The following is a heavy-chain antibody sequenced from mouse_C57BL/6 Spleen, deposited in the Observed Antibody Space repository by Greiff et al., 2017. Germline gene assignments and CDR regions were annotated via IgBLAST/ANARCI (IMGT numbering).Heavy chain of an antibody. J-gene: IGHJ1*03. CDR2: INPNNGGT. Sequence: EVQLQQSGPELVKPGASVKMSCKASGYTFTDYNMHWVKQSHGKSLEWIGYINPNNGGTSYNQKFKGKATLTVNKSSSTADIARRSLTSEDSAVYYCARQGYDEYFDVWGTGTTVTVSS. CDR1: GYTFTDYN. V-gene: IGHV1-22*01. CDR3: ARQGYDEYFDV. D-gene: IGHD3-1*01.